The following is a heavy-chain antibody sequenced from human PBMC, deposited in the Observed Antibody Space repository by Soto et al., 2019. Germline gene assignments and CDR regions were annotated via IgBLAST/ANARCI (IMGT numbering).Heavy chain of an antibody. Sequence: QVQLVQSGAEVKKPGASVKVSCKASGYTFTSYDINWVRQATGQGLEWMGWMNPNSGNIGYAQKFQGRVTMTRNTSKSTAYMEPSSLRSEDTAVYYCARERAVVITTMGREDYYYYGMDVWGQGTTVTVSS. J-gene: IGHJ6*02. CDR3: ARERAVVITTMGREDYYYYGMDV. V-gene: IGHV1-8*01. CDR2: MNPNSGNI. CDR1: GYTFTSYD. D-gene: IGHD3-22*01.